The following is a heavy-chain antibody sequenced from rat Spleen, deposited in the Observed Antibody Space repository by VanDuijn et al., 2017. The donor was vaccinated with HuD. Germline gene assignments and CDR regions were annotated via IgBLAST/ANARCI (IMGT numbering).Heavy chain of an antibody. J-gene: IGHJ1*01. CDR3: AKYSSSIYAYYWYFDL. CDR1: GYSITSNY. D-gene: IGHD1-2*01. Sequence: EGQLQESGPGLVKPSQSLSLTCSVTGYSITSNYWGWIRKFPGNKMEWMGYISYSGNTNYNPSLKSRISITRGTSKNQFFLQLNSVTTEDTATYYCAKYSSSIYAYYWYFDLWGPGTMVTVSS. CDR2: ISYSGNT. V-gene: IGHV3-1*01.